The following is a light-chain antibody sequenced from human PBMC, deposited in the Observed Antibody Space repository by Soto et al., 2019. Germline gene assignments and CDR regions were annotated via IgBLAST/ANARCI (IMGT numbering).Light chain of an antibody. Sequence: ELVLTHSPGTLSLSPGQRATLSCRASQSISSNDLAWFQQKPGQAPRLLIYGASTRATGIPDRFGGSGSGTDFTLTISSLEPEDFALYHCLQYDSSPLTFGGGTKVDIK. CDR2: GAS. V-gene: IGKV3-20*01. CDR3: LQYDSSPLT. CDR1: QSISSND. J-gene: IGKJ4*01.